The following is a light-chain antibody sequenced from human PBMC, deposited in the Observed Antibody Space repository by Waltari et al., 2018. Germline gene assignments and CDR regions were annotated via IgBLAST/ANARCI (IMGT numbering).Light chain of an antibody. CDR3: CSYAGGGTYV. Sequence: QSALTQPASVSRSPGQSITISCTGTSSDVEKYNLVSWYQHHPGKAPNPMIYEVTKRPSGVCNLFSGSKTDNTAPLTISGLQAEDEADYYGCSYAGGGTYVFGPGTKVTVL. J-gene: IGLJ1*01. CDR2: EVT. CDR1: SSDVEKYNL. V-gene: IGLV2-23*02.